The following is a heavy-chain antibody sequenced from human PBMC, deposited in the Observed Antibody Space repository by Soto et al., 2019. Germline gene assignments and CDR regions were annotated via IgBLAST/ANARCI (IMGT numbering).Heavy chain of an antibody. CDR3: AGPGQANYYGSGSYRGYFQH. D-gene: IGHD3-10*01. J-gene: IGHJ1*01. Sequence: SETLSLTCTVSGGSISSSSYYWGWIRQPPGKGLEWIGSIYYSGSTYYNPSLKGRVTISVDTSKNQFSLKLSSVTAADTAVYYCAGPGQANYYGSGSYRGYFQHWGQGTLVTVSS. V-gene: IGHV4-39*01. CDR1: GGSISSSSYY. CDR2: IYYSGST.